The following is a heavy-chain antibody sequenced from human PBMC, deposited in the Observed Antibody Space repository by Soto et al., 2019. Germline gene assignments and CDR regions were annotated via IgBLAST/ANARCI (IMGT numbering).Heavy chain of an antibody. V-gene: IGHV1-46*01. Sequence: ASVKVSCKASGYTFTSYYMHWVRQAPGQGLEWMGIINPSGGSTSYAQKFQGRVTMTRDTSTSTVYMELSSLRSEDTAVYYCARDRLQFRYFDWPSKQDYWGQGTLVTVSS. CDR1: GYTFTSYY. D-gene: IGHD3-9*01. J-gene: IGHJ4*02. CDR2: INPSGGST. CDR3: ARDRLQFRYFDWPSKQDY.